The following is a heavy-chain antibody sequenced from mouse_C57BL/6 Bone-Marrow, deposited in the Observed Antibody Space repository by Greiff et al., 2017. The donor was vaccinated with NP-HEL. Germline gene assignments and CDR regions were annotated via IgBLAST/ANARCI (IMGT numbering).Heavy chain of an antibody. V-gene: IGHV1-22*01. D-gene: IGHD1-1*01. Sequence: VQLQQSGPELVKPGASVKMSCKASGYTFTDYNMHWVKQSHGKSLEWIGYINPNNGGTSYNQKFKGKATLTVNKSSSTAYMELRSLTSEDSAVYYCAIYGRRTWFAYWGQGTLVTVSA. J-gene: IGHJ3*01. CDR1: GYTFTDYN. CDR2: INPNNGGT. CDR3: AIYGRRTWFAY.